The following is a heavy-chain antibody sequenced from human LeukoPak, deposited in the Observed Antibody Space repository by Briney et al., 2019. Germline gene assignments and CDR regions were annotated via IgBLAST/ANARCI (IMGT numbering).Heavy chain of an antibody. CDR3: ARHHGFPTTVNWFDP. CDR2: IYFSGST. Sequence: SETLSLTCTVSGGSISSSSYYWGWIRQPPGKGLEWIGSIYFSGSTYYNPSLRSRVSISVDTSKNQFSLRLSSGTAATPACYYCARHHGFPTTVNWFDPWGQETLVTVSS. D-gene: IGHD4-17*01. J-gene: IGHJ5*02. V-gene: IGHV4-39*01. CDR1: GGSISSSSYY.